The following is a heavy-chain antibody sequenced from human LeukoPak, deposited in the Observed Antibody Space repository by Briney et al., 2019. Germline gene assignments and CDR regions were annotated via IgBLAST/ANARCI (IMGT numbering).Heavy chain of an antibody. CDR2: TYYRSKWYN. Sequence: SQTLSLTCAISGDGVSSKSASWNWIRQSPSRGLEWLGRTYYRSKWYNEYAVSVKSRISINPDTSQNQFSLQLSSVTIEDTAVYYCARAGGTFDNWGQGTLVTVSS. J-gene: IGHJ4*02. V-gene: IGHV6-1*01. CDR3: ARAGGTFDN. CDR1: GDGVSSKSAS. D-gene: IGHD1-1*01.